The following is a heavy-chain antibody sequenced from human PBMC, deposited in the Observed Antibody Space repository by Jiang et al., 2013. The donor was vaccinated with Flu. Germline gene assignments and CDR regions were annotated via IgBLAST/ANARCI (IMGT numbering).Heavy chain of an antibody. Sequence: SSYAISWVRQAPGQGLEWMGGIIPIFGTANYAQKFQGRVTITADKSTSTAYMELSSLRSEDTAVYYCARVAGIVVVPAAIRGANWFDPWGQGTLVTVSS. CDR3: ARVAGIVVVPAAIRGANWFDP. D-gene: IGHD2-2*02. J-gene: IGHJ5*02. CDR1: SSYA. CDR2: IIPIFGTA. V-gene: IGHV1-69*06.